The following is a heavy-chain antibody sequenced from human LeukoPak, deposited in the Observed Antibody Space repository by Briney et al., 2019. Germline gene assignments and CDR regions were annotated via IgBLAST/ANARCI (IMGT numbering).Heavy chain of an antibody. V-gene: IGHV3-23*01. CDR1: GFTFSSSA. CDR2: IGGSGGDT. CDR3: AKCGGNRGPLYYFDY. D-gene: IGHD4-23*01. Sequence: GGSLRLSCAASGFTFSSSAMSWVRQAPGKWLEWVSAIGGSGGDTYYGDSVKGRFTISRDNSRSTLYLQMNSLRAVDTAVYYCAKCGGNRGPLYYFDYWGQGTLVTVSS. J-gene: IGHJ4*02.